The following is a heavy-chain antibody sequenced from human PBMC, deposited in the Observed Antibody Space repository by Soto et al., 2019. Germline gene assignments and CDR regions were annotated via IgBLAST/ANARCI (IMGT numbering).Heavy chain of an antibody. D-gene: IGHD2-15*01. CDR1: GFTVSTKY. CDR3: ARDGQYCSGGSCYATGRAYFDY. V-gene: IGHV3-66*01. Sequence: GGSLRLSCAASGFTVSTKYMSWVRQAPGKGLEWVSVIYSGGSTFYADSVRGRFTISRDNSKNTVNLQMNSLRAEDTAVYYCARDGQYCSGGSCYATGRAYFDYWGQGTLVTVSS. J-gene: IGHJ4*02. CDR2: IYSGGST.